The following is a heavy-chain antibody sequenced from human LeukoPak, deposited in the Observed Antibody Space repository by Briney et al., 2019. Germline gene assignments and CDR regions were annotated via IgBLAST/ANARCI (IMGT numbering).Heavy chain of an antibody. D-gene: IGHD6-13*01. J-gene: IGHJ3*01. CDR2: IYYSGST. V-gene: IGHV4-39*07. Sequence: SETLSLTCTVSGGSISSSSYYWGWIRQPPGKGLEWIGSIYYSGSTYYNPSLKSRVTISVDTSKNQFSLKLSSVTAADTAVYYCARISSSNWYNERGAFDVWGQGTMVTVSS. CDR3: ARISSSNWYNERGAFDV. CDR1: GGSISSSSYY.